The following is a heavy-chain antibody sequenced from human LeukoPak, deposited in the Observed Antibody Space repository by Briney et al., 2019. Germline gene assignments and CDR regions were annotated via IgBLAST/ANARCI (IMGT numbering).Heavy chain of an antibody. CDR1: GGTFSSYA. D-gene: IGHD5-12*01. CDR2: IIPILGIA. J-gene: IGHJ6*02. V-gene: IGHV1-69*04. Sequence: SVKVSCKASGGTFSSYAISWVRQAPGQGLEWMGRIIPILGIANYAQKFQGRVTITADKSTSTAYMELSSLRSEDTAVYYCARVFVATGYPAYYYYYGMDVWGQGTTVTVSS. CDR3: ARVFVATGYPAYYYYYGMDV.